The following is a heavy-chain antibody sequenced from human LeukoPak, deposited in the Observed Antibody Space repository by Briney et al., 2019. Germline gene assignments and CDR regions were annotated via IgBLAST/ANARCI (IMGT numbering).Heavy chain of an antibody. Sequence: GGSLRLSCAASGFTVSSNYMSWVRQAPGMGLEWVSVIYSGGSTYYADSVKGRFTISRDNSKNTLYLQMNSLRAEDTAVYYCARDSPRGAFDIWGQGTMVTVSS. CDR3: ARDSPRGAFDI. J-gene: IGHJ3*02. V-gene: IGHV3-53*01. CDR2: IYSGGST. CDR1: GFTVSSNY.